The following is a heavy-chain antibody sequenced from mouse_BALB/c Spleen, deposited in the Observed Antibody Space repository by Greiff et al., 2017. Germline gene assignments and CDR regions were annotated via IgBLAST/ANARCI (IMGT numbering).Heavy chain of an antibody. J-gene: IGHJ3*01. CDR3: TRGDILDDYDVGFAY. V-gene: IGHV1-15*01. Sequence: VQLQQSGAELVRPGASVTLSCKASGYTFTDYEMHWVKQTPVHGLEWIGAIDPETGGTAFNQKFKGKATLTADKSSSTAYMELRSLTSEDSAVYYCTRGDILDDYDVGFAYWGQGTLVTVSA. D-gene: IGHD2-4*01. CDR2: IDPETGGT. CDR1: GYTFTDYE.